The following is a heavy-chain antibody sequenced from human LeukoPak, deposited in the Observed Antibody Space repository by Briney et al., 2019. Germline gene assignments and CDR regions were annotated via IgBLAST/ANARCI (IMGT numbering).Heavy chain of an antibody. CDR3: ARDQREDYYDSSDQTDY. D-gene: IGHD3-22*01. V-gene: IGHV1-18*01. CDR1: GYTFTSYG. CDR2: TSAYNGNT. J-gene: IGHJ4*02. Sequence: ASVKVSCKASGYTFTSYGISWVRQAPGQGLEWMGWTSAYNGNTNYAQKLQGRVTMTTDTSTSTAYMELRSLRSDDTAVYYCARDQREDYYDSSDQTDYWGQGTLVTVSS.